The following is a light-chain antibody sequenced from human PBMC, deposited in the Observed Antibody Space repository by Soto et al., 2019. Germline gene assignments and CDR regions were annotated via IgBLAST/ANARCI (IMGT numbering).Light chain of an antibody. CDR2: EVS. CDR3: SSYTSSSTPAV. V-gene: IGLV2-14*01. J-gene: IGLJ1*01. CDR1: SSDVGGYNY. Sequence: QSVLTQPASVSGSPGQSITISCTGTSSDVGGYNYVSWYQQHPGKAPKLMSYEVSNRPSGVSNRFSGSKSGNTASLTITGLQAEDEADDYCSSYTSSSTPAVFGTGTKVTVL.